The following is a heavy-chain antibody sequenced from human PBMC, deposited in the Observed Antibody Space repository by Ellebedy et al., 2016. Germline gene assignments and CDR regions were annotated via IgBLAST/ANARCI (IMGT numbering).Heavy chain of an antibody. CDR3: ARDWGDPTAAGLDY. CDR1: GFTFSSYA. Sequence: GESLKISCAASGFTFSSYAMHWVRQAPGKGLEWVANIKQDGSEKYYVDSVKGRFTISRDNAKKTLYLQMNSLRAEDTAVYYCARDWGDPTAAGLDYWGQGTLVTVSS. V-gene: IGHV3-7*01. CDR2: IKQDGSEK. J-gene: IGHJ4*02. D-gene: IGHD6-13*01.